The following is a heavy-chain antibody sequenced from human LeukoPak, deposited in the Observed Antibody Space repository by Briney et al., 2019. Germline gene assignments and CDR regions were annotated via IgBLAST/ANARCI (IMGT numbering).Heavy chain of an antibody. CDR3: AKSSYYDASGYYREYYFDY. D-gene: IGHD3-22*01. CDR2: ISGSGGST. J-gene: IGHJ4*02. CDR1: RFTFSSYG. Sequence: GGSLRLSCAASRFTFSSYGMSWVRQAPGKGLEWVSSISGSGGSTYYADSVKGRYTISRDNSKNTLYLQMNSLRDEDTAVYYCAKSSYYDASGYYREYYFDYWGQGTLVTVSS. V-gene: IGHV3-23*01.